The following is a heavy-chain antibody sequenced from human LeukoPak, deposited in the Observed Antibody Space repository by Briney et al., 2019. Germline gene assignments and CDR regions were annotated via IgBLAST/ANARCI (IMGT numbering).Heavy chain of an antibody. V-gene: IGHV1-2*02. Sequence: ASVKVSCKASGYNFTSYYMHWVRQAPGQGLEWMGWINPNSGGTNYAQKFQGRVTMTRDTSISTAYMELSRLRSDDTAVYYCAREDGNLYYYYYYMDVWGKGTTVTVSS. CDR1: GYNFTSYY. D-gene: IGHD5-24*01. J-gene: IGHJ6*03. CDR3: AREDGNLYYYYYYMDV. CDR2: INPNSGGT.